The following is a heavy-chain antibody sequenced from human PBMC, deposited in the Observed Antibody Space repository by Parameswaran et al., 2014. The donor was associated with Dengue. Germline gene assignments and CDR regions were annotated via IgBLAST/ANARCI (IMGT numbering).Heavy chain of an antibody. J-gene: IGHJ6*02. CDR3: ARSLLRYFDWFISQPYYYYYGMDV. V-gene: IGHV3-7*01. CDR2: IKQDGSEK. Sequence: RWIRQPPGKGLEWVANIKQDGSEKYYVDSVKGRFTISRDNAKNSLYLQMNSLRAEDTAVYYCARSLLRYFDWFISQPYYYYYGMDVWGQGTTVTVSS. D-gene: IGHD3-9*01.